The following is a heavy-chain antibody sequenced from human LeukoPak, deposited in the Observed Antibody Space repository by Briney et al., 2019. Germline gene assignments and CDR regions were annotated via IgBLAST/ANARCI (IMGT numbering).Heavy chain of an antibody. D-gene: IGHD6-13*01. Sequence: ASVKVSCKASGYIVTSYDINWARQTTGQGLEWMGWMNPNSGNTVYAQKFQGRVTMTRNTSISTAYMELSSLRSDDTAVYYCARDRRLKYSSSWDAHYWGQGTLVTVSS. CDR1: GYIVTSYD. J-gene: IGHJ4*02. CDR3: ARDRRLKYSSSWDAHY. V-gene: IGHV1-8*01. CDR2: MNPNSGNT.